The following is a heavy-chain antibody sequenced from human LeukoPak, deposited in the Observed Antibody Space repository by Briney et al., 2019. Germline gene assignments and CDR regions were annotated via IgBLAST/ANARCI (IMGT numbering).Heavy chain of an antibody. CDR1: GFTFNNFA. J-gene: IGHJ4*02. D-gene: IGHD1-1*01. CDR3: GRDWKLDY. Sequence: GGSLRLSCAASGFTFNNFAMSWVRQAPGKGLEWVSAIGDNGGDTKYAASVKGRFTIYRDNSRNTLHLQMNSLRVEDTAMYYCGRDWKLDYWGQGTLVTVSS. V-gene: IGHV3-23*01. CDR2: IGDNGGDT.